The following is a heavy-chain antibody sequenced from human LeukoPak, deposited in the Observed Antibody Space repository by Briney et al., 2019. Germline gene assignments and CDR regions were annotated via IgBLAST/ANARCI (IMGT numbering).Heavy chain of an antibody. D-gene: IGHD3-16*01. CDR3: ARHHTYDYVWGSYPRGAFDI. Sequence: SETLSLTCAVYGGSFSGYYWSWIRQPPGKGLEWIGEINHSGSTNYNPSLKSRVTISVDTSKNQFSLKLSSVTAADTAVYYCARHHTYDYVWGSYPRGAFDIWGQGTMVTVSS. CDR1: GGSFSGYY. J-gene: IGHJ3*02. CDR2: INHSGST. V-gene: IGHV4-34*01.